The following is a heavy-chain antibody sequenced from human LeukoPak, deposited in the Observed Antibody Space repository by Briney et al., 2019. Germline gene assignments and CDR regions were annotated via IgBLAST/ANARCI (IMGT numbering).Heavy chain of an antibody. J-gene: IGHJ4*02. Sequence: PSGTLSLTCAVSGGSISSTNWWSWVRQPPGKGLEWIGSMYHSGNTYYNPSLKSRVTISVDTSKNQFSLKLSSVTAADTAVYYCALTLGYCSSTSCSWYWGQGTLVTVSS. V-gene: IGHV4-4*02. CDR2: MYHSGNT. CDR1: GGSISSTNW. CDR3: ALTLGYCSSTSCSWY. D-gene: IGHD2-2*01.